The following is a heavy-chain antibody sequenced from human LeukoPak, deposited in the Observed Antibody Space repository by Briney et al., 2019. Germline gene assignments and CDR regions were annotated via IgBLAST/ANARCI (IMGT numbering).Heavy chain of an antibody. CDR1: GFTFSSYA. J-gene: IGHJ4*02. D-gene: IGHD4-17*01. V-gene: IGHV3-23*01. Sequence: PGGSLRLSCAASGFTFSSYAMTWVRQAPGKGLEWVSAISGSGASTYYTDSVKGRFTISRDNSKSTLYLQMNTLRAEDTAVYYCAKILKWPYGFDYWGQGTLVTVSS. CDR2: ISGSGAST. CDR3: AKILKWPYGFDY.